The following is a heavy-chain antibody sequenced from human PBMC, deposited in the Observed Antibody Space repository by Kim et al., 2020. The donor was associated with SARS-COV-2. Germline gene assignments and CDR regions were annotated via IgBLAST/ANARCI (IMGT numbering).Heavy chain of an antibody. CDR3: ARLPLGYCSGGSCSPGGMDV. D-gene: IGHD2-15*01. V-gene: IGHV5-51*01. Sequence: GESLKISCKGSGYSFTSYWIGWVRQMPGKGLEWMGIIYPGDSDTRYSPSFQVQVTISADKSISTAYLQWSSLKASDTAMYYCARLPLGYCSGGSCSPGGMDVWGQGTTVTVSS. J-gene: IGHJ6*02. CDR1: GYSFTSYW. CDR2: IYPGDSDT.